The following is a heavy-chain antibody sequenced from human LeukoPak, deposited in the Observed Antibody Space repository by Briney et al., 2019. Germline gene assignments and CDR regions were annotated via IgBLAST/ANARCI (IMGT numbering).Heavy chain of an antibody. J-gene: IGHJ4*02. Sequence: GGSLRLSCVASGFIFTSYGMHWVRQAPGKGLQWVALISSNGNNERYADSVKGRFSISRDNSKNTMYLRMNSLRAEDTAIYYCTRIKYSTSWSGDYWGQGALVTVSS. V-gene: IGHV3-30*19. CDR2: ISSNGNNE. D-gene: IGHD6-13*01. CDR3: TRIKYSTSWSGDY. CDR1: GFIFTSYG.